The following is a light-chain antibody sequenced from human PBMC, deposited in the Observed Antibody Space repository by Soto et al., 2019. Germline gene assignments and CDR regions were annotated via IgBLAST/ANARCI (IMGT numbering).Light chain of an antibody. V-gene: IGKV3-20*01. J-gene: IGKJ3*01. CDR2: GAS. Sequence: VLTQSPGTLSLSPGERATLSWRASQRVNSNYFAWYQQKPGQAPRLLVFGASTRATGIPDRFSGSGSGTDFILTISRVEPEDFAVYYCQQYTASSGIFTFGPGTKVDIK. CDR1: QRVNSNY. CDR3: QQYTASSGIFT.